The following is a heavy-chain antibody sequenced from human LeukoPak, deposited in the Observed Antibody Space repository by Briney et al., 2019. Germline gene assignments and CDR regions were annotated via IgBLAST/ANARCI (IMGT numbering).Heavy chain of an antibody. D-gene: IGHD2-15*01. CDR1: GYTFTGYY. J-gene: IGHJ4*02. CDR2: INSNSGDT. V-gene: IGHV1-2*02. CDR3: ARDPGAAVFDY. Sequence: ASVKVSCKASGYTFTGYYMHWVRQAPGQGLEWMGWINSNSGDTNYAQKLQGRVTMTTDTSTTTAYLEVRTLTSDDTAVYYCARDPGAAVFDYWGQGTLVIVSS.